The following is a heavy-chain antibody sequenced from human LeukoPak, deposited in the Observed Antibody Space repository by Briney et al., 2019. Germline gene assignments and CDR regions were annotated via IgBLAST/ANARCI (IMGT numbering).Heavy chain of an antibody. CDR3: ARQIAAADNYYYYYYMDV. Sequence: ASVKVSCKASGYTFTSYYMHWVRQAPGQGLEWMGIINPSGGSTSYAQKFQGRVTMTRDTSTSTVYMELSSLRSEDTAVYYCARQIAAADNYYYYYYMDVWGKGTTVTVSS. CDR1: GYTFTSYY. D-gene: IGHD6-13*01. V-gene: IGHV1-46*01. CDR2: INPSGGST. J-gene: IGHJ6*03.